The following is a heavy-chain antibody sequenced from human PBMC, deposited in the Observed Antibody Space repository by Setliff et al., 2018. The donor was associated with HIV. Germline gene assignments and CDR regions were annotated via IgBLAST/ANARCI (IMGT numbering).Heavy chain of an antibody. V-gene: IGHV1-69*10. CDR3: ASGANYCASTGCRFSFYHYYKDV. Sequence: SVKVSCKASGGTFSSYAISWVRQAPGQGLEWMGGIIPFLGLANYARKFQGRVIITADRFTNIASMEVGRVNPDDSAIYYCASGANYCASTGCRFSFYHYYKDVWGKGTRVTVSS. CDR2: IIPFLGLA. J-gene: IGHJ6*03. D-gene: IGHD6-25*01. CDR1: GGTFSSYA.